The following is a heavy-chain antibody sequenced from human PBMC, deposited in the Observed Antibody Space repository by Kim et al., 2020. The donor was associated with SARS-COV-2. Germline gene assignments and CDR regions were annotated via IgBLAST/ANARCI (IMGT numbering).Heavy chain of an antibody. CDR2: IYYSGSN. J-gene: IGHJ3*02. CDR1: GGSISSSSYY. V-gene: IGHV4-39*07. D-gene: IGHD4-4*01. CDR3: ALYPLDYSNYLDAFGI. Sequence: SETLSLTCTVSGGSISSSSYYWGWIRQPPGQGLEWIGSIYYSGSNYYNPSLKSRVTISVDTSKNQFSLKLSSVTAADTAVYYCALYPLDYSNYLDAFGIWGQGTMVTVSS.